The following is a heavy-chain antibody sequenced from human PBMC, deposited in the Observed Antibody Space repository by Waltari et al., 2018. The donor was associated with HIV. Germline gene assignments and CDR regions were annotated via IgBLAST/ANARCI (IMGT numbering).Heavy chain of an antibody. J-gene: IGHJ6*02. CDR3: ARVGVITTYYYYGMDV. V-gene: IGHV3-53*01. CDR1: GFTVSSKY. Sequence: EVQLVESGGGLIQPGGSLRLSCAAFGFTVSSKYMSWVRQAPGKGLEWVSVIYSGGSTYYADAVKGRFTISRDNSKNTLYLQMNSLRAEDTAVYYCARVGVITTYYYYGMDVWGQGTTVTVSS. CDR2: IYSGGST. D-gene: IGHD3-10*01.